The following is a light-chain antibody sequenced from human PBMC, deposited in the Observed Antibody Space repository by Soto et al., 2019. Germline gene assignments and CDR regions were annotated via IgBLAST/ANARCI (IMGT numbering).Light chain of an antibody. Sequence: EIVLTQSPATLSLSPGERATLSCRASPSLANFVAWYQQKPGQAPMLLIYGAFNRATGIPARFSGSGSGTDFTLTISSLEPEDSAVYDCQQRNIWPPVTFGHGTRMEI. V-gene: IGKV3-11*01. J-gene: IGKJ5*01. CDR1: PSLANF. CDR2: GAF. CDR3: QQRNIWPPVT.